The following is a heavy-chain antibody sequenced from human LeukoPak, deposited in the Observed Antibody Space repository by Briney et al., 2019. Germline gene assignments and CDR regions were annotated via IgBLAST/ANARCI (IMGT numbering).Heavy chain of an antibody. CDR1: GNTFTSYY. Sequence: ASVKVSCKASGNTFTSYYMHWVRQAPGQGLEWMGIINPSGGSTSYAQKFQGRVTMTRDTSTSTVYMELSSLRSEDTAVYYCAREGRNREWFDPWGQGTLVTVSS. CDR3: AREGRNREWFDP. V-gene: IGHV1-46*01. J-gene: IGHJ5*02. CDR2: INPSGGST.